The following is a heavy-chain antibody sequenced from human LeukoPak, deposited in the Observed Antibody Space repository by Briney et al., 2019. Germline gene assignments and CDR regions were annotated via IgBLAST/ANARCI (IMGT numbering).Heavy chain of an antibody. D-gene: IGHD6-13*01. CDR1: GFTFDDYA. CDR3: AKDGAAAGSGHFDD. CDR2: ISWNSGNI. V-gene: IGHV3-9*01. Sequence: PGRSLRLSCAASGFTFDDYAMHWVRQTPGKGLEWVSGISWNSGNIGYADSVKGRFTISRDNAMNSLYLQMHSLRTDDTALYYCAKDGAAAGSGHFDDWGQGALVTVSS. J-gene: IGHJ4*02.